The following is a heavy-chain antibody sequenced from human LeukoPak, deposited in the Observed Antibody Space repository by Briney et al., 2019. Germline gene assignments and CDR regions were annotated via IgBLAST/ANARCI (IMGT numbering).Heavy chain of an antibody. D-gene: IGHD6-13*01. V-gene: IGHV3-53*01. CDR3: ARDAYTIRWYYY. J-gene: IGHJ4*02. CDR2: INSDGST. Sequence: PGGSPRLSCAASGFIINTSYMTWVRQAPGKGLEWVSLINSDGSTYYADSVKGRFTISRDNSKNTLYLQMNSLRAEDTAVYYCARDAYTIRWYYYWGQGTLVTVSS. CDR1: GFIINTSY.